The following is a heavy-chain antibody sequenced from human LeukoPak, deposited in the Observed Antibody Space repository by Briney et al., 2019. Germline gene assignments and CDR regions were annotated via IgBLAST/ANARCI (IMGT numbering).Heavy chain of an antibody. V-gene: IGHV1-69*04. CDR2: IIPILGIA. Sequence: GSSVTVSCTASGGTFSSYAISWVRQAPGQGLEWMGRIIPILGIANYAQKFQGRVTITADKSTSTAYMELSSLRSEDTAVYYCARAQFKGYDFWSGYYAFDYWGQGTLVTVSS. D-gene: IGHD3-3*01. CDR3: ARAQFKGYDFWSGYYAFDY. CDR1: GGTFSSYA. J-gene: IGHJ4*02.